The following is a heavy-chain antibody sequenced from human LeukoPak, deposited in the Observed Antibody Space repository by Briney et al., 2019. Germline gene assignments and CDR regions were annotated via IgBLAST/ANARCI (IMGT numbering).Heavy chain of an antibody. D-gene: IGHD4-17*01. CDR3: AKDRLTTVTPGLFYFDY. Sequence: GGSLRLSCAASGFTFTIFGLNWVRQAPGKGPEWVSYIDARSGITYYADSVQGRFTISRDGARESVFLQMDGLRVDDTAVYYCAKDRLTTVTPGLFYFDYWGQGTLVTVSS. V-gene: IGHV3-48*01. CDR2: IDARSGIT. J-gene: IGHJ4*02. CDR1: GFTFTIFG.